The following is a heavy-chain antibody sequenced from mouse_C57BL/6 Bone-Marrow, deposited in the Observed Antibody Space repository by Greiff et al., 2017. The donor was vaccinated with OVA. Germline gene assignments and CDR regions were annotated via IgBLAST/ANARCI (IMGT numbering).Heavy chain of an antibody. J-gene: IGHJ4*01. CDR1: GFTFSSYG. V-gene: IGHV5-6*01. CDR2: ISSGGSYT. Sequence: EVHLVESGGDLVKPGGSLKLSCAASGFTFSSYGMSWVRQTPDKRLEWVATISSGGSYTYYPDSVKGRFTISRDNAKNTLYLQMSSLKSEDTAMYYCARHIDLLLRPGAMDYWGQGTSVTVSS. D-gene: IGHD1-1*01. CDR3: ARHIDLLLRPGAMDY.